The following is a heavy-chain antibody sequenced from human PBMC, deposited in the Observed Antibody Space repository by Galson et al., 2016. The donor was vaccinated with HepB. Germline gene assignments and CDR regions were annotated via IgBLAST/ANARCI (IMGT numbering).Heavy chain of an antibody. Sequence: SLRLSCAASGFIFSSYGMHWVRQAPGKGLEWVAVIWYDGSKKYYGDSVKGRFTISRDNSKNTLYLQMNSLRAEDTAVYYCARDVLQWFGEVSNGMDVWGQGTTVTVSS. V-gene: IGHV3-33*01. D-gene: IGHD3-10*01. J-gene: IGHJ6*02. CDR2: IWYDGSKK. CDR1: GFIFSSYG. CDR3: ARDVLQWFGEVSNGMDV.